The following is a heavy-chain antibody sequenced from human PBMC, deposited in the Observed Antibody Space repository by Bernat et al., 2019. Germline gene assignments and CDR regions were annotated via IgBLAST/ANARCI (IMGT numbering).Heavy chain of an antibody. J-gene: IGHJ4*02. CDR2: IYSGGST. CDR3: ARGLLWFGEYYDY. CDR1: GFTFSSYA. V-gene: IGHV3-66*01. Sequence: EVQLLESGGGLVQPGGSLRLSCAASGFTFSSYAMSWVRQAPGKGLEWVSVIYSGGSTYYADSVKGRFTISRDNSKNTLYLQMNSLRAEDTAVYYCARGLLWFGEYYDYWGQGTLVTVSS. D-gene: IGHD3-10*01.